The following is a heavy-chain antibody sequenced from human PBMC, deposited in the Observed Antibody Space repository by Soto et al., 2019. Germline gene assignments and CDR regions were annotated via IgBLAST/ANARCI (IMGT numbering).Heavy chain of an antibody. CDR2: INHSGST. CDR3: ARGHRFRSSGYYYHRYYFDY. J-gene: IGHJ4*02. CDR1: GGSFSGYY. D-gene: IGHD3-22*01. V-gene: IGHV4-34*01. Sequence: PSETLSLTCSVYGGSFSGYYWSWIRQPPGKGLEWIGEINHSGSTNYNPSLKSRVTISVDTSKNQFSLKLSSVTAADTAVYYCARGHRFRSSGYYYHRYYFDYWGQGTLVTVAS.